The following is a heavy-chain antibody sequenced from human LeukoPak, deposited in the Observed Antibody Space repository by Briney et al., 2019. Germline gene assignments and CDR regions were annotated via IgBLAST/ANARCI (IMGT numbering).Heavy chain of an antibody. V-gene: IGHV4-59*12. CDR3: ASSPRVGATTYYFDY. Sequence: KSSETLSLTCTVSGVSITTYYWSWIRQPPGKGLEWIGYIYHSGSTNYNPSLKSRVTISVDTSKNQFSLKLSSVTAADTAVYYCASSPRVGATTYYFDYWGQGTLVTVSS. CDR1: GVSITTYY. CDR2: IYHSGST. D-gene: IGHD1-26*01. J-gene: IGHJ4*02.